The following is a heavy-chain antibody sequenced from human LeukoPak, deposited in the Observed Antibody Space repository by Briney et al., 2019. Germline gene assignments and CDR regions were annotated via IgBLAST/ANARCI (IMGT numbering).Heavy chain of an antibody. CDR3: ATFSAGDFDY. D-gene: IGHD6-13*01. J-gene: IGHJ4*02. CDR1: GYTFTSYG. CDR2: VSAYNGNT. V-gene: IGHV1-18*04. Sequence: ASVKVSCKASGYTFTSYGISWVRQAPGQGLEWMGWVSAYNGNTNYAQKLQGRVTMTTDTSTSTAYMELRSLRSDDTTVYYCATFSAGDFDYWGQGTLVTVSS.